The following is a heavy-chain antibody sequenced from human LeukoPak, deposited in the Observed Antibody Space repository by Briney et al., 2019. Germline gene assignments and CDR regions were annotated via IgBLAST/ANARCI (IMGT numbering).Heavy chain of an antibody. Sequence: SETLSLTCTVSGGSISSYYWSWIRQPPGKGLEWIGYIYYSGSTNYNPSLKGRVTISVDTSKNQFSLKLSSVTAADTAVYYCARYYDSDHFDYWGQGTLVTVSS. CDR2: IYYSGST. CDR1: GGSISSYY. V-gene: IGHV4-59*01. J-gene: IGHJ4*02. CDR3: ARYYDSDHFDY. D-gene: IGHD3-22*01.